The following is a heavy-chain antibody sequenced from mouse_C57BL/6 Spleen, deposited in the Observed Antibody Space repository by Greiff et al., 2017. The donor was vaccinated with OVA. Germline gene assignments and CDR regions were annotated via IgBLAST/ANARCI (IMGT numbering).Heavy chain of an antibody. CDR1: GYTFTDYY. V-gene: IGHV1-76*01. CDR3: ARKYYSNLYYAMDY. CDR2: IYPGSGNT. J-gene: IGHJ4*01. D-gene: IGHD2-5*01. Sequence: QVQLQQSGAELVRPGASVKLSCKASGYTFTDYYINWVKQRPGQGLEWIARIYPGSGNTYYNEKFKGKATLTAEKSSSTAYMQLSSLTSEDSAVYFCARKYYSNLYYAMDYWGQGTSVTVSS.